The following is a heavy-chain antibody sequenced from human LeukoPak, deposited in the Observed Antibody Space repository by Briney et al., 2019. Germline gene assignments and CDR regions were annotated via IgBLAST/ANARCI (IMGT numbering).Heavy chain of an antibody. V-gene: IGHV3-30-3*01. D-gene: IGHD3-3*01. Sequence: GGSLRLSCAASGFTFSSYAMHWVRQAPGKGLEWVAVISYDGSNKYYADSVKGRFTFSRDNSKNTLYLQMNSLRAEDTAVYYCARDEWNSNWFDPWGQGTLVTVSS. CDR1: GFTFSSYA. CDR2: ISYDGSNK. J-gene: IGHJ5*02. CDR3: ARDEWNSNWFDP.